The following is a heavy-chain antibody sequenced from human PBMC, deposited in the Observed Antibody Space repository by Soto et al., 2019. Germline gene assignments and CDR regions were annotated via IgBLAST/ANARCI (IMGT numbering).Heavy chain of an antibody. Sequence: GESLKISCKGSGYSFTSYWISWVRQMPGKGLEWMGRIDPSDSYTNYSPSFQGHVTISADKSISTAYLQWSSLKASETAMYYCARHHFRAGDSSRYYPEAFDIWGQGTMVTVSS. CDR3: ARHHFRAGDSSRYYPEAFDI. V-gene: IGHV5-10-1*01. CDR1: GYSFTSYW. J-gene: IGHJ3*02. D-gene: IGHD3-22*01. CDR2: IDPSDSYT.